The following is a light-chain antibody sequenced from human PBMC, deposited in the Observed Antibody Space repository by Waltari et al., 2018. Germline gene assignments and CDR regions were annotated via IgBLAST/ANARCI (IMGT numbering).Light chain of an antibody. CDR2: EST. V-gene: IGLV3-21*02. J-gene: IGLJ3*02. CDR3: QVWDSRSDHLLV. Sequence: SYVLTQPPSVSVAPGQTAIFTCGGNNIGIKSVHWYQLRPGQAPVLVVYESTDRPSGIPGRKSGSNYGNTATLSISSVEAGDEADYYCQVWDSRSDHLLVFGGGTKLTVL. CDR1: NIGIKS.